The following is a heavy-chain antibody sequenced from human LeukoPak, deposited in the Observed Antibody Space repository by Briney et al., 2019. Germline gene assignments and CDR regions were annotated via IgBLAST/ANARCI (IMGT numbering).Heavy chain of an antibody. J-gene: IGHJ6*04. CDR3: ARDRYSFGSGV. D-gene: IGHD3-10*01. CDR2: IYHSGRT. V-gene: IGHV4-4*02. CDR1: GDSISSSNW. Sequence: PSGTLSLTCAVSGDSISSSNWWTWVRQPPGKGLEWIGEIYHSGRTNDNPSLKSRVTMSVDTSKNQFSLKLSSVTAADTAVYYCARDRYSFGSGVWGKGTTVTISS.